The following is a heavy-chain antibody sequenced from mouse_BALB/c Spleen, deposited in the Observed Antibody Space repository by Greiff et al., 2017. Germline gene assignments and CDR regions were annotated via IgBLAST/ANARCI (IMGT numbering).Heavy chain of an antibody. Sequence: QVQLQQSGPELVKPGASVKISCKASGYTFTSYDMNWVKQRPGQGLEWIGWIYPGDGSTKYNEKFKGKATLTADKSSSTAYMQLSSLTSENSAVYSCARGAYGYDGAFDSWGQGTLVTVSA. CDR2: IYPGDGST. D-gene: IGHD2-2*01. J-gene: IGHJ3*01. CDR3: ARGAYGYDGAFDS. CDR1: GYTFTSYD. V-gene: IGHV1S56*01.